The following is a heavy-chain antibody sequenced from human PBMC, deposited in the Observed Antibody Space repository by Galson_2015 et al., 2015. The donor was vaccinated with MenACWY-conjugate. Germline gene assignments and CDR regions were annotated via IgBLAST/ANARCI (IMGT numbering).Heavy chain of an antibody. CDR3: ARYNYVYYFDY. J-gene: IGHJ4*02. Sequence: SLRLSCAASGFTFSSYDIHWVRQTPGKGLEWVAVMSHGGGFKFYADSVEGRFAISRDSSRNTLYLQMNGLRAEDTAVYYCARYNYVYYFDYWGQGTLVTVSS. CDR2: MSHGGGFK. CDR1: GFTFSSYD. V-gene: IGHV3-30*03. D-gene: IGHD3-10*02.